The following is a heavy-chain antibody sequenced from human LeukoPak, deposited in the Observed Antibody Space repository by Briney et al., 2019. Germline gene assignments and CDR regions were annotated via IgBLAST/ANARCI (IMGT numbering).Heavy chain of an antibody. CDR3: AKAKGYSSKYGMDV. CDR2: ISYDGSNK. V-gene: IGHV3-30*18. J-gene: IGHJ6*02. D-gene: IGHD6-13*01. Sequence: GGSLRLSCAASGFTFSSYGMHWVRQAPGKGLEWVAVISYDGSNKYYADSVKGRFTISRDNSKNTLYLQMNSLRAEDTAVYYCAKAKGYSSKYGMDVWGQGTTVTVSS. CDR1: GFTFSSYG.